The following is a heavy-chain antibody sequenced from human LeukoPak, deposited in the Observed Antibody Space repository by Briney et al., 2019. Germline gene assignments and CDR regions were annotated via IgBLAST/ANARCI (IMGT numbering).Heavy chain of an antibody. D-gene: IGHD3-22*01. V-gene: IGHV3-48*02. Sequence: GGSLRLSCAASGFAFSSYNMNWVRQAPGKGLEWLSYIGSSGSPTHYADSVGGRFTISRDNAKNSLYLQMNSLRDEDTAVYFCARRPYSDTSGRLSDVWGQGTTVTVSS. CDR3: ARRPYSDTSGRLSDV. J-gene: IGHJ6*02. CDR1: GFAFSSYN. CDR2: IGSSGSPT.